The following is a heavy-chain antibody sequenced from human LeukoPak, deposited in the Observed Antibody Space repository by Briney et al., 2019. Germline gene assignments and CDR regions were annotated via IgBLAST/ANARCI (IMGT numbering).Heavy chain of an antibody. V-gene: IGHV3-33*06. CDR2: IWYDGSNK. CDR1: GFTFSSYV. Sequence: GRSLGLSCAASGFTFSSYVMHWVRQAPGKGLEWVAVIWYDGSNKYYADSVKGRFTISRDNSKNSLYLQMNSLRAEDTALYYCAKVAGYSSGWYGTGDAFDIWGQGTMVTVSS. D-gene: IGHD6-19*01. CDR3: AKVAGYSSGWYGTGDAFDI. J-gene: IGHJ3*02.